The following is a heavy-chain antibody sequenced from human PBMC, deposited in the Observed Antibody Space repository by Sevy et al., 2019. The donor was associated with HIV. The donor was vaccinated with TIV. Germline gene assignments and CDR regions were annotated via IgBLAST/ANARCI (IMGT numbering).Heavy chain of an antibody. CDR2: ISSNGDSA. Sequence: GGSLRLSCAASGFTFRTYALHWVRQAPGRGLEWLALISSNGDSAFYENSVRGRFTVSRDNSMNTLSLQMSSLTPEDTAVYYCARGPEWELTSFLSHWGQGTLVTVSS. J-gene: IGHJ4*02. CDR3: ARGPEWELTSFLSH. CDR1: GFTFRTYA. D-gene: IGHD1-26*01. V-gene: IGHV3-30-3*01.